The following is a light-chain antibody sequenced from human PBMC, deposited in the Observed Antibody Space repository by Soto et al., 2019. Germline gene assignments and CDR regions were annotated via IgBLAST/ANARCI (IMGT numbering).Light chain of an antibody. J-gene: IGKJ1*01. CDR1: HSVXKNY. Sequence: EIGVTQSAGNLSPSPGDRATLTCRASHSVXKNYLAWYQQNPGQSPRLPNSGASSRATGIPDRFSGSGCGTDFTITISRLEPEDVAVYCCQQYGSSGTFGQGTKVDIK. CDR3: QQYGSSGT. CDR2: GAS. V-gene: IGKV3-20*01.